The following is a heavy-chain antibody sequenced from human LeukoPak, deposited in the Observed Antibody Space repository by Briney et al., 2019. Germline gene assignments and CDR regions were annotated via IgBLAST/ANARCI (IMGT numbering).Heavy chain of an antibody. Sequence: GGSLRLSCAASGFTFSGYTMNWVRQAPGQGLEWVSSISSSSSYIYYADSVKGRFTISRDNAKNSLYLQMNSLRAEDTAVYYCARDQGDAFDIWGQGTMVTVSS. CDR3: ARDQGDAFDI. CDR2: ISSSSSYI. CDR1: GFTFSGYT. V-gene: IGHV3-21*01. J-gene: IGHJ3*02.